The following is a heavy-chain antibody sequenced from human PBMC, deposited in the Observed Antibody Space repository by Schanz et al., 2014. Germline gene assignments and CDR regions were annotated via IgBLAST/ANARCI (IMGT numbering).Heavy chain of an antibody. D-gene: IGHD3-3*01. CDR2: ISAYNGNT. CDR3: ASSAGRDFWSGYYTRFDY. V-gene: IGHV1-18*01. J-gene: IGHJ4*02. Sequence: QVQLVQSGAEVKKPGASVKVSCKASGYTFTSYGISWVRQAPGQGLEWMGWISAYNGNTKYPQKLQGRVTMTTDTSTSKVYMELRSLRSDDTTVYYCASSAGRDFWSGYYTRFDYWGQGTLVTVYS. CDR1: GYTFTSYG.